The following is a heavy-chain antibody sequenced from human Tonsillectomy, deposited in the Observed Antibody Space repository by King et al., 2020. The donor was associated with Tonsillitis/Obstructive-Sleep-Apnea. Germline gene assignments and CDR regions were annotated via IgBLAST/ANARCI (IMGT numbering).Heavy chain of an antibody. V-gene: IGHV4-59*01. CDR3: ARTLRFLEWPHMDV. CDR1: GGSISSYY. J-gene: IGHJ6*03. D-gene: IGHD3-3*01. Sequence: QLQESGPGLVKPSETLSLTCTVSGGSISSYYWSWIRQPPGKGLEWIGYIYYSGSTNYNPSLKSRVTISVDTSKNQFSLKLSSVTAADTAVYYCARTLRFLEWPHMDVWGKGTTVTVSS. CDR2: IYYSGST.